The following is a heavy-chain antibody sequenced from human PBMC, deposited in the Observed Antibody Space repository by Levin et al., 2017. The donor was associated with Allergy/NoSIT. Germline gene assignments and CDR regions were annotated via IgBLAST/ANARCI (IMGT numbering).Heavy chain of an antibody. Sequence: LSLTCAASGFTFRNYRMGWVRQAPGKGLEWVASIKQDGSEKDYVDSVKGRFTVSRDNAKNALYVQMNSLRGEDTAVYYCARSQWLPYDTFDIWGQGTMVTVSS. CDR3: ARSQWLPYDTFDI. V-gene: IGHV3-7*01. J-gene: IGHJ3*02. CDR1: GFTFRNYR. D-gene: IGHD6-19*01. CDR2: IKQDGSEK.